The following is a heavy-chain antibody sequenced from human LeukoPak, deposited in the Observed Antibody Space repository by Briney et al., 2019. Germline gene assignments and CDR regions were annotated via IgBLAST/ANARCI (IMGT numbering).Heavy chain of an antibody. V-gene: IGHV1-2*06. CDR3: ARELATINGPYFES. D-gene: IGHD5-24*01. Sequence: ASVKVSCKASGYTFTAYYIHWVRQAPGQGLEWMGRINPKNGDTNYAQKFQDRVTMTRDTSMSAAYMEISRLTYDDTAVYFCARELATINGPYFESWGQGTLVTVSS. CDR2: INPKNGDT. CDR1: GYTFTAYY. J-gene: IGHJ4*02.